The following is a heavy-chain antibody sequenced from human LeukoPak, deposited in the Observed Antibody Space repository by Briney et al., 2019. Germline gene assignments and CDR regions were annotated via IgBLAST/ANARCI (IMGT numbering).Heavy chain of an antibody. V-gene: IGHV4-39*07. CDR1: GGSISSSSYY. CDR2: IYYSGST. D-gene: IGHD3-22*01. J-gene: IGHJ4*02. Sequence: SETLSLTCTVSGGSISSSSYYWGWIRQPPGKGLEWIGSIYYSGSTYYNPSLKSRVTISVDTSKNQFSLKLSSVTAADTAVYYCARGKGYYGSSGYYFMPQPYDYWGQGTLVTVSS. CDR3: ARGKGYYGSSGYYFMPQPYDY.